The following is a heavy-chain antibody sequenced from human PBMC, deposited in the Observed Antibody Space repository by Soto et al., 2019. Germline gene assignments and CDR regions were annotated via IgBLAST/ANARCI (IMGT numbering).Heavy chain of an antibody. V-gene: IGHV3-33*01. D-gene: IGHD3-22*01. CDR3: ARVRYYYDSSGYNDY. J-gene: IGHJ4*02. CDR1: GFTFSSYG. CDR2: IWYDGSNK. Sequence: QVQLVESGGGVVQPGRSLRLSCAASGFTFSSYGMHWVRQAPGKGLEWVAVIWYDGSNKYYADSVKGRFTISRDNSKKPLYRQMKSVRAEDTDVYYCARVRYYYDSSGYNDYWGQGNLVTVSS.